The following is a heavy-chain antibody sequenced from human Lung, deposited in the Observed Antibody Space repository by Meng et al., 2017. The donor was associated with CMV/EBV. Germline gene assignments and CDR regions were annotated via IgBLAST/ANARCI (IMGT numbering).Heavy chain of an antibody. V-gene: IGHV1-2*02. CDR2: INPYTGGT. CDR1: GYTFTGYY. J-gene: IGHJ4*02. D-gene: IGHD3-22*01. CDR3: ARVYYDTSGCSHYFDF. Sequence: ASVKVSCKASGYTFTGYYMHWVRQAPGQGLEWMGWINPYTGGTNYPQKFQGRVNITRDTSISTAYMDLSRLRSDDTAVYYCARVYYDTSGCSHYFDFWGQGTLVTVSS.